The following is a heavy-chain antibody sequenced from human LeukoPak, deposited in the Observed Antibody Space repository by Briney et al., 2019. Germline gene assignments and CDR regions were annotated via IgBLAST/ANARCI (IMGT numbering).Heavy chain of an antibody. CDR2: ISGSGGST. J-gene: IGHJ5*02. D-gene: IGHD1-26*01. CDR3: ARSIVGATPFDP. V-gene: IGHV3-23*01. Sequence: GGSLRLSCAASGFTFSSHAMSWVRQAPGKGLEWVSAISGSGGSTYYADSVKGRFTISRDNSKNTLYLQMNSLRAEDTAVYYCARSIVGATPFDPWGQGTLVTVSS. CDR1: GFTFSSHA.